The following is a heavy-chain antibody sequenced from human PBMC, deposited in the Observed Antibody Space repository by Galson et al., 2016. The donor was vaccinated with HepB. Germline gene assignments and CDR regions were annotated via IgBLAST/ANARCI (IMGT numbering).Heavy chain of an antibody. V-gene: IGHV4-39*01. J-gene: IGHJ4*02. D-gene: IGHD6-19*01. Sequence: ETLSLTCSVSGDSISSGTNYWAWIRQPPGKGLEWIACIYYNRGSTYYNPSLKSRVTISADTSKNQLSLRLTPVIATDTAVYYCVGRPIHGIFSSGWHFDYWGQGILVTVSS. CDR2: IYYNRGST. CDR1: GDSISSGTNY. CDR3: VGRPIHGIFSSGWHFDY.